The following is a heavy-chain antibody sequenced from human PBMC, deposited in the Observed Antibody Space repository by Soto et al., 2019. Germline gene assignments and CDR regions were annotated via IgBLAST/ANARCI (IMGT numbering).Heavy chain of an antibody. D-gene: IGHD3-10*01. CDR3: ARQYGSGSYYGYYYYMDV. CDR2: IYYSGST. J-gene: IGHJ6*03. V-gene: IGHV4-59*08. CDR1: GGSISSYY. Sequence: SETLSLTCTVSGGSISSYYWSWIRQPPGKGLEWIGYIYYSGSTNYNPSLKSRVTISVDTSKNQFSLKLSSVTAADTAVYYCARQYGSGSYYGYYYYMDVWGKGTTVTVSS.